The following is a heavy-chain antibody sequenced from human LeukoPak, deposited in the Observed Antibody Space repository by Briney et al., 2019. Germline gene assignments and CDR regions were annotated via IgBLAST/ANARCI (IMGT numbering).Heavy chain of an antibody. CDR3: AREHKFGIIFDY. CDR1: GGSVSSGSYY. V-gene: IGHV4-61*02. J-gene: IGHJ4*02. D-gene: IGHD3-3*01. Sequence: SETLSLTCTVSGGSVSSGSYYWSWIRQPAGKRLEWIGRIHPSGTTNYNPSLKRRVIMSIDTSKNQFSLRLSSVTAADTAIYYCAREHKFGIIFDYWGQGILVTVSS. CDR2: IHPSGTT.